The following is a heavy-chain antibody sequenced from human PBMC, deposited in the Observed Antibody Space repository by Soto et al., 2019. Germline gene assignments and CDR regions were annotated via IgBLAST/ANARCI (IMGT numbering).Heavy chain of an antibody. J-gene: IGHJ4*02. D-gene: IGHD1-20*01. Sequence: EVQLVESGGGLVQPGGSLRLSCEASGSTFGIHWMTWVRQAPGKALEWVANIKEDGTEKYYVDSVKGRFTISRDNAKSSLFLQMNCLRIEDTAIYYCVRPNNRKLYSWGQGTLVTVSS. CDR2: IKEDGTEK. V-gene: IGHV3-7*01. CDR3: VRPNNRKLYS. CDR1: GSTFGIHW.